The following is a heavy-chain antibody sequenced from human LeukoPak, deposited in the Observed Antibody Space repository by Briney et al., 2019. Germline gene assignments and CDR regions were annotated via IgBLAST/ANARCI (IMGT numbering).Heavy chain of an antibody. D-gene: IGHD2-2*02. Sequence: GGSLRLSCAASGFIFSSYTMNWVRQAPGKGLEWVSAISGSGGSTYYAESVKGRFTISRDNSKNTLYLQVNSLRAEDTAVYYCAKVYCSSASCYKAQVDYWGQGTLVTVSS. CDR3: AKVYCSSASCYKAQVDY. J-gene: IGHJ4*02. CDR2: ISGSGGST. CDR1: GFIFSSYT. V-gene: IGHV3-23*01.